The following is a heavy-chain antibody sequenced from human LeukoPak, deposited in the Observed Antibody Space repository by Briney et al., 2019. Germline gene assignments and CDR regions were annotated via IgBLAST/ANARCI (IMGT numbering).Heavy chain of an antibody. CDR1: GGSISSSSYY. Sequence: PSETLSLTCTVSGGSISSSSYYWGWIRQPPGKGLEWIGSIYYSGSTYYNPSLKSRVTISVDTSKNQFSLKLSSVTAADTAVYYCAKDQGGNDFDYWGQGTLVTVSS. CDR2: IYYSGST. CDR3: AKDQGGNDFDY. J-gene: IGHJ4*02. V-gene: IGHV4-39*02. D-gene: IGHD3-16*01.